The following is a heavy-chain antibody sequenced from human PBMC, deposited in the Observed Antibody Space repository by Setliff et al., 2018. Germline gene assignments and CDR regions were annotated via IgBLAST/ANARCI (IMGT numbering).Heavy chain of an antibody. Sequence: PSETLSLTCTVSGGSISSYYWSWIRQPPWKGLEWIGYIYTSGSTNYNPSLRSRVTMSVDTSKSHFSLRLRSLTAADTAVYYCARMAVRVASRPSSPLDYYYYMDLWGKGATVTVSS. D-gene: IGHD6-6*01. V-gene: IGHV4-4*08. CDR2: IYTSGST. J-gene: IGHJ6*03. CDR1: GGSISSYY. CDR3: ARMAVRVASRPSSPLDYYYYMDL.